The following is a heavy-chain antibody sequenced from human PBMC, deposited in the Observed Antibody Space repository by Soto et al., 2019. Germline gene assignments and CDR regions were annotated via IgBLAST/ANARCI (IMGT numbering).Heavy chain of an antibody. J-gene: IGHJ5*02. CDR3: ARGSSSSWYFNWFDP. V-gene: IGHV3-30-3*01. D-gene: IGHD6-13*01. CDR2: ISYDGSNK. Sequence: GSLRLSCAASGFTFSSYAMHWVRQAPGKGLEWVAVISYDGSNKYYADSVKGRFTISRDNSKNTLYLQMNSLRAEDTAVYYCARGSSSSWYFNWFDPWGQGTLVTVSS. CDR1: GFTFSSYA.